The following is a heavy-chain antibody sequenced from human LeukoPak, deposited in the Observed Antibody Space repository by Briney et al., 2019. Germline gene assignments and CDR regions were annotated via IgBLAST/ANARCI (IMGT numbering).Heavy chain of an antibody. Sequence: PGGSLRLSRAASGFTFSSYWMSWVRQAPGKGLEWVANINQDGSEKYYVDSVKGRFTISRDNAESSLYLQMNSLRAEDTAVYYCARDLSYTSALGYWGQGTLVTVSS. CDR1: GFTFSSYW. CDR3: ARDLSYTSALGY. J-gene: IGHJ4*02. CDR2: INQDGSEK. D-gene: IGHD6-19*01. V-gene: IGHV3-7*04.